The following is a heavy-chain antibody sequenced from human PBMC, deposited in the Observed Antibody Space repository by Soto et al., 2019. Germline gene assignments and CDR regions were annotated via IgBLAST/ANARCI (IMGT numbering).Heavy chain of an antibody. CDR3: ARLMGTSFDL. CDR2: ARNGAHSYTT. D-gene: IGHD2-8*01. J-gene: IGHJ4*02. Sequence: PGGSLRLSCAASGFIFSYHHMDWVRQPPGKGLEWVGRARNGAHSYTTAYAASVKGRFAISRDDSKNSLSLQMNSLKTEDTAVYFCARLMGTSFDLWGPGTLVTVSS. V-gene: IGHV3-72*01. CDR1: GFIFSYHH.